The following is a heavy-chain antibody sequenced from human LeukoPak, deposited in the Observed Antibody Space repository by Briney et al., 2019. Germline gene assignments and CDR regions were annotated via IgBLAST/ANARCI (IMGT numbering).Heavy chain of an antibody. CDR2: INPNSGGT. CDR3: AREYILTAYYGDY. V-gene: IGHV1-2*02. Sequence: ASVKVSCKASGYTFTGYYMHWVRQAPGQGLEWMGWINPNSGGTNYAQKFQGRVTMTRDTSISTAYMELSRLRSDDTAVYYCAREYILTAYYGDYWGQGTLVTVSS. CDR1: GYTFTGYY. D-gene: IGHD3-9*01. J-gene: IGHJ4*02.